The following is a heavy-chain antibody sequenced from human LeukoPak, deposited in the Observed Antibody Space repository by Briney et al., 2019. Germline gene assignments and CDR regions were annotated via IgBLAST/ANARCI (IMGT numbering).Heavy chain of an antibody. CDR1: GFTFSSYA. J-gene: IGHJ4*02. Sequence: GRSLRLSCAASGFTFSSYAMHWVRQAPGKGLEWVAVISYDGSNKYYADSVKGRFTISRDNAKNSLYLQMNSLRAEDTAVYYCARRGSGSYYYFDYWGQGTLVTVSS. D-gene: IGHD3-10*01. CDR3: ARRGSGSYYYFDY. V-gene: IGHV3-30-3*01. CDR2: ISYDGSNK.